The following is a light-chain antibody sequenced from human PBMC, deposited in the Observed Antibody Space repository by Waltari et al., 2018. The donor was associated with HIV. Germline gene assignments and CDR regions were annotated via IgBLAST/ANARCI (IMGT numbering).Light chain of an antibody. J-gene: IGLJ3*02. Sequence: QSVVTQPPSASGTPGQNXXIXXXGXISNLGGNFVYWXXQSPGTAPRLLLYRNDRRPSGVPDRFSGSKXATSXSLAISGLRSEDEADYHCXTWDXSLSHWVFGGGTKVXXL. CDR3: XTWDXSLSHWV. CDR2: RND. V-gene: IGLV1-47*01. CDR1: ISNLGGNF.